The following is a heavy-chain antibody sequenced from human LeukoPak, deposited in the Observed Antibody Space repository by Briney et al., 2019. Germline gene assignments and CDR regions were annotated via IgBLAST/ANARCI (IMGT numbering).Heavy chain of an antibody. CDR3: VRDWDHFDFDS. J-gene: IGHJ5*01. V-gene: IGHV3-74*01. Sequence: GGSLRLSCAASGFTFSNYWMHWVRHARGKGLVWVSRIKGDGSHTIYADSVKGRFTISRDNAKNTLYLQMKSLRAEDTAVYYCVRDWDHFDFDSWGLGTLVTVSS. CDR1: GFTFSNYW. D-gene: IGHD3-9*01. CDR2: IKGDGSHT.